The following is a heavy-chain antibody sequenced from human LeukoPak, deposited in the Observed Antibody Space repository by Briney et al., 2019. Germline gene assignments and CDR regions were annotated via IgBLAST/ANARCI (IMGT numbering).Heavy chain of an antibody. D-gene: IGHD6-19*01. CDR3: ARGGGGMTVALFDQ. J-gene: IGHJ4*02. Sequence: SETLSLTCTVSGGSISSSSYYWGWIRQPPGKGLEWIGTIFYSGSSYSSPSLKSRVTISIDTSKNQFSLKLSSVTAADTAVYYCARGGGGMTVALFDQWGQGTPVTVSS. CDR2: IFYSGSS. V-gene: IGHV4-39*07. CDR1: GGSISSSSYY.